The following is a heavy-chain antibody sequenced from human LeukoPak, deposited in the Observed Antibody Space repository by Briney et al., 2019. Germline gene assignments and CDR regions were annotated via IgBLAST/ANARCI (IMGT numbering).Heavy chain of an antibody. J-gene: IGHJ3*02. Sequence: ASVKVSCKASGYTFTSYYMHWVRQAPGQGLEWMGIINPSGGSTSYAQKFQGRVTMTRDTSTSTVYMELSSLRSEDTAVYYCARGYRSSGWFGDAFDIWGQGTMVTVSS. CDR2: INPSGGST. V-gene: IGHV1-46*01. D-gene: IGHD6-19*01. CDR1: GYTFTSYY. CDR3: ARGYRSSGWFGDAFDI.